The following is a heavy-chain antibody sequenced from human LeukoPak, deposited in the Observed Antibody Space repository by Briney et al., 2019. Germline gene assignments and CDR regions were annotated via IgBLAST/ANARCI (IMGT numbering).Heavy chain of an antibody. D-gene: IGHD2-2*01. CDR1: GGSFSGYY. CDR3: ARGNRGKRYCSSTSCYAFDY. Sequence: IPSETLSLTCAVYGGSFSGYYWSWIRQPPGKGLEWIGEINHSGSTNYNPSLKSRVTISVDTSKNQFSLKLSSVTAADTAVYYCARGNRGKRYCSSTSCYAFDYWGQGTLVTVSS. CDR2: INHSGST. J-gene: IGHJ4*02. V-gene: IGHV4-34*01.